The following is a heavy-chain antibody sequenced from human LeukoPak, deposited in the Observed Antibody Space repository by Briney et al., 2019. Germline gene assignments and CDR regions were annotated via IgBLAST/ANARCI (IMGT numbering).Heavy chain of an antibody. J-gene: IGHJ6*02. Sequence: GGSLRLSCEASGFTFIGYGMHWVRQAPGKGLEWVAGISYDGSNQYYTDSVKGRFTISRDNSKNTLYLQMNSLRPEDTAVYYCARIGDNCMDVWGQGTTVTVSS. V-gene: IGHV3-30*03. CDR1: GFTFIGYG. CDR2: ISYDGSNQ. D-gene: IGHD1-20*01. CDR3: ARIGDNCMDV.